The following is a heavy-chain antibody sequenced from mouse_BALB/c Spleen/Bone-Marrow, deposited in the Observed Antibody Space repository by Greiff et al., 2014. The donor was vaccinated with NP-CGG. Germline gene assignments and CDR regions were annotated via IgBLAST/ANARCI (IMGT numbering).Heavy chain of an antibody. CDR1: GYAFTNYL. Sequence: QVQLQQSGAELVRPGTSVKVSCKASGYAFTNYLIEWVKQRPGQGLEWIGVINAGSGGTDYGEKFKGEATLTADKSSSTAYMQLSSLTSDDSAVYFCARSLTGKKTFDYWGQGTTLTVSS. J-gene: IGHJ2*01. CDR3: ARSLTGKKTFDY. CDR2: INAGSGGT. V-gene: IGHV1-54*01. D-gene: IGHD4-1*01.